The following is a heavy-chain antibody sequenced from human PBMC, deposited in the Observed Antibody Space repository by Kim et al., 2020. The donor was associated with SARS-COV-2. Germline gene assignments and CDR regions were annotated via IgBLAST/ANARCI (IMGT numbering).Heavy chain of an antibody. D-gene: IGHD1-26*01. CDR2: IWYDGSNK. CDR1: GFTFSSYG. Sequence: GGSLRHSCAASGFTFSSYGMHWVRQAPGKGLEWVAVIWYDGSNKYYADSVKGRFTISRDNSKNTLYLQMNSLRAEDTAVYYCARDRILGGFYYYYGMDVWGQGTTVTVSS. V-gene: IGHV3-33*01. CDR3: ARDRILGGFYYYYGMDV. J-gene: IGHJ6*02.